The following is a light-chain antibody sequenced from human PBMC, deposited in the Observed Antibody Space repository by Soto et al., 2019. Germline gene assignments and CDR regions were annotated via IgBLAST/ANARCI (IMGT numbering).Light chain of an antibody. V-gene: IGKV1-39*01. Sequence: DIQMTQSPSSLSASVGDRVTITCRASQSVSTFVSWFQLKPGKAPQPLIYAASSLQTGVPSRFSGSGSGTDFTLIISSLQPEDFATYYCQQSYNRPLTFGGGTKVEV. J-gene: IGKJ4*01. CDR2: AAS. CDR1: QSVSTF. CDR3: QQSYNRPLT.